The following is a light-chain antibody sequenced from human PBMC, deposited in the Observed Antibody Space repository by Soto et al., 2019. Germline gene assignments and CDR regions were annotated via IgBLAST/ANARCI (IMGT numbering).Light chain of an antibody. Sequence: DIPMTQSPSTLSASVGERVTITCRASQSISIWLAWYQQKPGKAPKLLIYKASSLESGVPSRFSGSGSGTEFTLTISSLQPDDFASYYCQQYNSFPTFGQGTKVEIK. CDR2: KAS. CDR1: QSISIW. V-gene: IGKV1-5*03. CDR3: QQYNSFPT. J-gene: IGKJ1*01.